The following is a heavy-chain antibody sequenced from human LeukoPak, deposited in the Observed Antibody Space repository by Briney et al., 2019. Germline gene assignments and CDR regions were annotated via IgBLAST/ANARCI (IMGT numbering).Heavy chain of an antibody. CDR3: AAEHDGFDI. CDR2: IRGDGGDT. CDR1: RFSFSNSW. Sequence: GGXLRLSCAASRFSFSNSWMHWVRHTPGKGLEWVSSIRGDGGDTTYADSVKGRFTISRDNAKNTLYLQMNSLRADDTAVYYCAAEHDGFDIWGQGTMVTVSS. V-gene: IGHV3-74*01. J-gene: IGHJ3*02.